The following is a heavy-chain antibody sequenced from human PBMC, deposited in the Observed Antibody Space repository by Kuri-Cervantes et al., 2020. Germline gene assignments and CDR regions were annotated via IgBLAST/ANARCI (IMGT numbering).Heavy chain of an antibody. CDR2: VSKTSTTI. CDR3: ARDSDENTGVNYFQH. V-gene: IGHV3-11*04. D-gene: IGHD4-23*01. Sequence: GGSLRLSCTASGFTFGDYAMSWFRQAPGKGLEWISYVSKTSTTIYYADSVKGRFTISRDNAKNSLYLQMTSLRVEDTAVYYCARDSDENTGVNYFQHWGQGTLVTVSS. CDR1: GFTFGDYA. J-gene: IGHJ1*01.